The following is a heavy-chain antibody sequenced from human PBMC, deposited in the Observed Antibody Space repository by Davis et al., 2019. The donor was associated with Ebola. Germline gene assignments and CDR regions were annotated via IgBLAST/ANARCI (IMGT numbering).Heavy chain of an antibody. Sequence: GESLKISCAASGFTFSSYGMHWVRQAPGKGLEWVANIKQDGSEKYYVDSVKGRFTISRDNAKNSLYLQMNSLRAEDTAVYYCAKSHRDGTAYYYGMDVWGQGTTVTVSS. CDR2: IKQDGSEK. CDR3: AKSHRDGTAYYYGMDV. CDR1: GFTFSSYG. J-gene: IGHJ6*02. D-gene: IGHD2-21*02. V-gene: IGHV3-7*01.